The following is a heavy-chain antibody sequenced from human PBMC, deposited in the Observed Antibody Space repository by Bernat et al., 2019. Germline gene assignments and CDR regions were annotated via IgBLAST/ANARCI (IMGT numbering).Heavy chain of an antibody. Sequence: EVQLVESGGGLVQPGGSLRLSCAASGFTFSSYEMNWVRQAPGKGLEWVSYISSSGSTIYYADSVKGRFTISRDNAKNSLYLQMNSLRAEDTAVYYCAGDVFKLSYYYYYMDVWGKGTTVTVSS. CDR3: AGDVFKLSYYYYYMDV. CDR1: GFTFSSYE. D-gene: IGHD1-1*01. CDR2: ISSSGSTI. J-gene: IGHJ6*03. V-gene: IGHV3-48*03.